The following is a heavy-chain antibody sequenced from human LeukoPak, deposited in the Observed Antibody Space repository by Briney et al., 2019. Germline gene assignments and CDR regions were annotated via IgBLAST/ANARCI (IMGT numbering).Heavy chain of an antibody. D-gene: IGHD1-26*01. V-gene: IGHV3-64*02. Sequence: GGSLRLSCVASGFSFRNYAIHWVRQAPGKGLEYVSVINTGGRITYYADSVKGRFTISRDNSKNTVYLQMGSLRGEDMAVYYCTRDGGSFCDFDYWGQGALVTVSS. CDR2: INTGGRIT. J-gene: IGHJ4*02. CDR1: GFSFRNYA. CDR3: TRDGGSFCDFDY.